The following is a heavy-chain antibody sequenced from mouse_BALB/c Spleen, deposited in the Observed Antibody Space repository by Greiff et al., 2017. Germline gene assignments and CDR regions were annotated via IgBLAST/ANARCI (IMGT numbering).Heavy chain of an antibody. CDR3: NRYYFDY. Sequence: EVKLMESGAELVRSGASVKLSCTASGFNIKDYYMHWVKQRPEQGLEWIGWIDPENGDTEYAPKFQGKATMTADTSSNTAYLQLSSLTSEDTAVYYCNRYYFDYWGQGTTLTVSS. CDR2: IDPENGDT. CDR1: GFNIKDYY. J-gene: IGHJ2*01. V-gene: IGHV14-4*02.